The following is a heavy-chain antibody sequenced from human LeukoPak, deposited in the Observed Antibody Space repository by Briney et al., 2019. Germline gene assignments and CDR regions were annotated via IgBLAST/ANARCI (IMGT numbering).Heavy chain of an antibody. CDR3: ARDMGRAWYGPPDY. Sequence: EGSLRLSCAASGFIFSNYGMHWVRQAPGKRLEWVAVIWNDGSETFHADSVKGRLRSARDNSKNPLYLPMNSLRAEDTAVYFCARDMGRAWYGPPDYWGQGTLVTVSS. CDR1: GFIFSNYG. J-gene: IGHJ4*02. CDR2: IWNDGSET. V-gene: IGHV3-33*01. D-gene: IGHD6-13*01.